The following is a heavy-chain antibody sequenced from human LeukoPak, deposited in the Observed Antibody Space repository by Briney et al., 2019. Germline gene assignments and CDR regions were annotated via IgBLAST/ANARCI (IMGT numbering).Heavy chain of an antibody. CDR2: ISNDGSNK. Sequence: PGRSLRLSCAASGFTFSNYGMHWVRQAPGKGLEWVAVISNDGSNKYYADSVKGRFTISRDNARNSLYLQMNNLRGEDTAIYYCARDAGNSGYGCDLWGQGTLVTVSS. CDR3: ARDAGNSGYGCDL. D-gene: IGHD5-12*01. CDR1: GFTFSNYG. V-gene: IGHV3-30*03. J-gene: IGHJ5*02.